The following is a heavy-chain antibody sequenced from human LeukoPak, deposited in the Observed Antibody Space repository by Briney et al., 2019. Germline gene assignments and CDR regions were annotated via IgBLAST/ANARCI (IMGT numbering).Heavy chain of an antibody. CDR3: ARDPPYYDFWSGFGWFDP. D-gene: IGHD3-3*01. J-gene: IGHJ5*02. Sequence: GGSLRLSCAASGFTFSSYGMHWVRQAPGKGLEWVAVIWYDGSNKYYAGSVKGRFTISRDNSKNTLYLQMNSLRAEDTAVYYCARDPPYYDFWSGFGWFDPWGQGTLVTVSS. CDR2: IWYDGSNK. V-gene: IGHV3-33*01. CDR1: GFTFSSYG.